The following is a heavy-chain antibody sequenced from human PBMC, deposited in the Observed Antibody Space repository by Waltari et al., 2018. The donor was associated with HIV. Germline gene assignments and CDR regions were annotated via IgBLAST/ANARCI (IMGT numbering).Heavy chain of an antibody. D-gene: IGHD2-2*02. Sequence: QVQLQQWGAGLLKPSETLSLTCAVYGGSFSGYYWSWIRQPPGKGQEWIGEINHRGRTNYNPSLKSRVIISVDTSMNQFSLKLSSGTAADTAVYYCARARYCSSTRCYTKGRRNSFYYYALDVWGQGTTVTVSS. CDR3: ARARYCSSTRCYTKGRRNSFYYYALDV. CDR2: INHRGRT. CDR1: GGSFSGYY. J-gene: IGHJ6*02. V-gene: IGHV4-34*01.